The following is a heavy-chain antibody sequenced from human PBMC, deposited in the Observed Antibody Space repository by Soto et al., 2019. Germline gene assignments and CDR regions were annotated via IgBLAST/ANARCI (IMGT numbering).Heavy chain of an antibody. J-gene: IGHJ4*02. CDR1: GYTFTNCD. D-gene: IGHD2-2*01. V-gene: IGHV1-8*01. CDR2: TNPKRGDA. CDR3: ARINSDCVRTSCHLDY. Sequence: QVQLVQSGAEVKKPGASVKVSCKASGYTFTNCDINWVRQAPGQGLEWMGWTNPKRGDAGYAQKFQGRVTMTRDTSKSIAYMEVSSLRSEDTAMYYCARINSDCVRTSCHLDYWGQGTLVTVSS.